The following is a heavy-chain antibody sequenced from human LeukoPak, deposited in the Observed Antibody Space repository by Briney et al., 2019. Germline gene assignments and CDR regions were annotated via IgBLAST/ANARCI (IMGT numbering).Heavy chain of an antibody. V-gene: IGHV3-72*01. CDR1: GFTFSDYY. D-gene: IGHD2-21*02. CDR2: TRNKANSYTT. CDR3: ARVFGDTLGWDYMDV. J-gene: IGHJ6*03. Sequence: GGSLRLSCAASGFTFSDYYMDWVRQAPGKGLEWVGRTRNKANSYTTEYAASVKGSFTISRDDSKNSLYLQMSSLKTEDTAVYYCARVFGDTLGWDYMDVWGKGTTVTVSS.